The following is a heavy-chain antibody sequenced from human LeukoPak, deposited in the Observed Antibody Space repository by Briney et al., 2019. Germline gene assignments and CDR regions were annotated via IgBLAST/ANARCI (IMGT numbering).Heavy chain of an antibody. V-gene: IGHV3-30-3*01. CDR1: GFTFSSYG. Sequence: GGSLRLSCAASGFTFSSYGVHWVRQAPGKGLEWVAVISYDGSIKYYADSVKGRFTISRDNSNNTLYLQMNSLRAEDTAVYYCARDVRIAGATTGPLDYWGQGTLVTVSS. CDR3: ARDVRIAGATTGPLDY. CDR2: ISYDGSIK. J-gene: IGHJ4*02. D-gene: IGHD1-26*01.